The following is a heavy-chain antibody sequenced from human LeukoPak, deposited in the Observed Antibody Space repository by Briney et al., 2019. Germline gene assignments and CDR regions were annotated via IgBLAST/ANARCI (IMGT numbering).Heavy chain of an antibody. J-gene: IGHJ4*02. CDR3: ARKVAVAMDLDY. Sequence: GGSLRLSCAASGFTFKSYGMTWVSQVQGKGMAWVSSITGAGSSTKYADSVSGRFTISRDNSKNTLSLQMTGLRAEDTAVYYCARKVAVAMDLDYWGQGTLVTVSS. V-gene: IGHV3-23*01. CDR2: ITGAGSST. D-gene: IGHD5-18*01. CDR1: GFTFKSYG.